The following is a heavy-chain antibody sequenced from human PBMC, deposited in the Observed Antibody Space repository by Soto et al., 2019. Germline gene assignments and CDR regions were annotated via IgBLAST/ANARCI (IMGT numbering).Heavy chain of an antibody. CDR2: IIPILGIA. Sequence: QVQLVQSEAEVMKPGSSVKVSSKASGGTFSSYTISWVRQAPGQGLEWMGRIIPILGIANYAQKFQGRVTITADKSTSTAYMELSSLRSEDTAVYYCARGLEVVAAYFDYWGQGTLVTVSS. CDR3: ARGLEVVAAYFDY. V-gene: IGHV1-69*02. CDR1: GGTFSSYT. J-gene: IGHJ4*02. D-gene: IGHD2-15*01.